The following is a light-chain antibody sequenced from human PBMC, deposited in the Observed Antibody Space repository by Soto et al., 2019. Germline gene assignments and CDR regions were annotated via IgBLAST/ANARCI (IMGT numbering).Light chain of an antibody. J-gene: IGKJ1*01. CDR1: QGSSSY. CDR2: AAA. CDR3: QQYYSYPWT. V-gene: IGKV1-8*01. Sequence: IQLTQSPSTLSASTGDTGTITGRASQGSSSYLAWYQQKPGKAPTLLIYAAATLQSGVPSRFSGSGSGTDFTLTISCLQSEDFATYYCQQYYSYPWTFGQGTKVDIK.